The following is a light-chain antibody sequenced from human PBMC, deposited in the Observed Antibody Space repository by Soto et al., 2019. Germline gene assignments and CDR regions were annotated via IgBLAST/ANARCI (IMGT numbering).Light chain of an antibody. J-gene: IGKJ1*01. CDR2: KAS. CDR1: QSISSW. V-gene: IGKV1-5*03. Sequence: DIQMTQSPSTLSASVGDRVTITCRASQSISSWLAWYQQKPGKAPKLLIYKASSVESGVPSRFSGSGSGTEFTITISSLQPDDFATHYYQQYNSYSRTFGQGTKVQIK. CDR3: QQYNSYSRT.